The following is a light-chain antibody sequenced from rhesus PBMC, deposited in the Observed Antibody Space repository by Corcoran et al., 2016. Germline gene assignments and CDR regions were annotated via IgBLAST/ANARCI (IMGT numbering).Light chain of an antibody. CDR3: MQYTHIPYS. Sequence: DVVMTQSPLALPITPGQPASISCRSSQSLVHSTGNPYLSWIQQKPGQPPRLLIYKVSNRYSGVPDRFSGSGAGTDFTLKISRVEAEDVGVYYCMQYTHIPYSCGQGTKVEIK. CDR1: QSLVHSTGNPY. CDR2: KVS. V-gene: IGKV2-65*01. J-gene: IGKJ2*01.